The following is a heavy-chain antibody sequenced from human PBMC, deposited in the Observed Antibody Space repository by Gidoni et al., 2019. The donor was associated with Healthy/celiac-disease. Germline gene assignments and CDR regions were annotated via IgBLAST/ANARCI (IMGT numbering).Heavy chain of an antibody. Sequence: EVQLVESGGGLVQPGGSLRLSCAASGFTFSSYWMSWVRQAPGKGLEWVANIKQDGSEKYYVDSVKGRFTISRDNAKNSLYLQMNSLRAEDTAVYYCARAPAATPQNFDYWGQGTLVTVSS. J-gene: IGHJ4*02. CDR2: IKQDGSEK. CDR1: GFTFSSYW. CDR3: ARAPAATPQNFDY. D-gene: IGHD2-15*01. V-gene: IGHV3-7*01.